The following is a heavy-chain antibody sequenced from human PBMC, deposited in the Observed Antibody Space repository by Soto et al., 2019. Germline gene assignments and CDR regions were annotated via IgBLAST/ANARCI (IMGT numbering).Heavy chain of an antibody. J-gene: IGHJ5*02. CDR1: GFTFSNYV. Sequence: EVQLLESGGALVEPGGSLRLSCDTSGFTFSNYVMTWVRQAPGRGLEWVSSISGSGYGRSYADSVKGRFTISRDNSEKTLYLQMNSLRAEDTATYFCATAYYDSRGFQDRWGQGTLVTVSS. D-gene: IGHD3-22*01. CDR2: ISGSGYGR. CDR3: ATAYYDSRGFQDR. V-gene: IGHV3-23*01.